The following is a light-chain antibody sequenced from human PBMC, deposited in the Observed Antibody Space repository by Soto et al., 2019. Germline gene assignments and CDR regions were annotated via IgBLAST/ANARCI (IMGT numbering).Light chain of an antibody. V-gene: IGKV3-11*01. CDR2: DTS. J-gene: IGKJ3*01. CDR1: QSISKY. CDR3: LRRSDWPVI. Sequence: EIVLTQSPATLSLSPEEGATLSCRASQSISKYLVWYQQKPGQAPRVLIYDTSNRATCIPARFSGTGSGTDFTVTISSRGFEDFAVYLCLRRSDWPVIFGAGTKVDI.